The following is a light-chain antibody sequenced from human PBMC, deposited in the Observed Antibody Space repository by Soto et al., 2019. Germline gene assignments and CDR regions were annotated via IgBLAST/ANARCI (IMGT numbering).Light chain of an antibody. CDR3: QQRSNWPPIT. V-gene: IGKV3-11*01. Sequence: EIVLTQSPATLSLSPGERATLSCRASQSVSSYLAWYQQKPGQAPRLLIYDASNRATGIPARFSGSGSGTDLTLTISSLEPEDFAVYYCQQRSNWPPITVGPGTKVDIK. CDR2: DAS. J-gene: IGKJ3*01. CDR1: QSVSSY.